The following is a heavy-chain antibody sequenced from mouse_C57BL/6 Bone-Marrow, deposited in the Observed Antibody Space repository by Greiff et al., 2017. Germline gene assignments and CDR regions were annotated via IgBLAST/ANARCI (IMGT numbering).Heavy chain of an antibody. J-gene: IGHJ2*01. Sequence: VQLQQSGAELVRPGASVTLSCKASGYTFTDYEMHWVKQTPVHGLEWIGAIDPETGGTAYNQKFKGKAILTADKSSSTAYMELRSLTSEDSAVYYCTRKKNYSNYIDYWGQGTTLTVSS. CDR3: TRKKNYSNYIDY. CDR1: GYTFTDYE. V-gene: IGHV1-15*01. D-gene: IGHD2-5*01. CDR2: IDPETGGT.